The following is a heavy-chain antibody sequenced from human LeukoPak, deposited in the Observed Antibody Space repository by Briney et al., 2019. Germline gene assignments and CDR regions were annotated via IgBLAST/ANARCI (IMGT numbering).Heavy chain of an antibody. J-gene: IGHJ3*02. CDR3: ARKKVVVYAFDI. Sequence: SETLSLTCTVSGGSISSSSYYWGWIRQPPGKGLEWIGSIYYSGSTYYNPSLKSRVTISVDTSKNQFSLKLSSVTAADTAVYYCARKKVVVYAFDIWGQGTMVTVSS. CDR1: GGSISSSSYY. V-gene: IGHV4-39*01. D-gene: IGHD2-15*01. CDR2: IYYSGST.